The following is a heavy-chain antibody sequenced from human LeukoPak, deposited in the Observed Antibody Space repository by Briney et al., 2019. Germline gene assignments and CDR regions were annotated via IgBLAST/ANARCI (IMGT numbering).Heavy chain of an antibody. CDR1: GGSFSGYY. D-gene: IGHD3-22*01. Sequence: SETLSLTCAVYGGSFSGYYWSWTRQPPGKGLEWIGEINHSGSTNYNPSLKSRVTISVDTSKNQFSLKLSSVTAADTAVYYCARKVWRNTYYYDSSGYFGYWGQGTLVTVSS. J-gene: IGHJ4*02. V-gene: IGHV4-34*01. CDR2: INHSGST. CDR3: ARKVWRNTYYYDSSGYFGY.